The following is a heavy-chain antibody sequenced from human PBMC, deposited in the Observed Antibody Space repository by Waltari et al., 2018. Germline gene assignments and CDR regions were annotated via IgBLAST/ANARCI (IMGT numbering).Heavy chain of an antibody. J-gene: IGHJ4*02. V-gene: IGHV1-2*02. CDR3: ARRKGYCTSSTCPPVQGYFGY. D-gene: IGHD2-2*01. CDR2: INPNSGGT. Sequence: QVQLVQSGAEVKKPGASVKIACKASGYMFTNYYMYWVRQAPGQGLEWMGWINPNSGGTNHEQKLQGRVTMTRDTSISTAYMELTRLRSDDTAVYFCARRKGYCTSSTCPPVQGYFGYWGQGTLVTVSS. CDR1: GYMFTNYY.